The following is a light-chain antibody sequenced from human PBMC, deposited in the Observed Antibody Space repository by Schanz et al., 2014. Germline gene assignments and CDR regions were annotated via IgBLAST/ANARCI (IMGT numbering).Light chain of an antibody. Sequence: QSALTQPPSASGSPGQSVTISCTGTSSDVGGYNYVSWYQQHPGKAPKLMIYGINKRPSGVPDRFSGSKSGNTASLTISGLQAEDEADYYCSSYTSSNTGVFGGGTKLTVL. J-gene: IGLJ3*02. CDR1: SSDVGGYNY. CDR3: SSYTSSNTGV. V-gene: IGLV2-8*01. CDR2: GIN.